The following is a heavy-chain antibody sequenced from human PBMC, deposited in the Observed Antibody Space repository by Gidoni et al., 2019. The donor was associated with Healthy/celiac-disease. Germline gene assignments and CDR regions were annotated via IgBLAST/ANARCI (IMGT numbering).Heavy chain of an antibody. CDR1: GGSISSGSYY. D-gene: IGHD3-10*01. V-gene: IGHV4-61*02. CDR2: IYTSGST. CDR3: ARDLWFGEGTWFDP. J-gene: IGHJ5*02. Sequence: QVQLQASGPGLVKPSQTLSLTCTVSGGSISSGSYYWSWIRQPAGKGLEWIGRIYTSGSTNYNPSLKSRVTISVDTSKNQFSLKLSSVTAADTAVYYCARDLWFGEGTWFDPWGQGTLVTVSS.